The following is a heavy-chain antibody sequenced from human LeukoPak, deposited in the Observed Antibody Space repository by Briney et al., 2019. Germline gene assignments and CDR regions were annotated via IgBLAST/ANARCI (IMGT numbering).Heavy chain of an antibody. V-gene: IGHV3-30*18. Sequence: GRSLRLSCAASGFTFSSYGMHWVRQAPGKGLEWVAVISYDGSNKYYADSVKGRFTISRDNSKNTLYLQMNSLRAEDTAVYYCAKDWGKDYYDSSGYTLDYWGQGTLVTVSS. CDR1: GFTFSSYG. D-gene: IGHD3-22*01. CDR2: ISYDGSNK. CDR3: AKDWGKDYYDSSGYTLDY. J-gene: IGHJ4*02.